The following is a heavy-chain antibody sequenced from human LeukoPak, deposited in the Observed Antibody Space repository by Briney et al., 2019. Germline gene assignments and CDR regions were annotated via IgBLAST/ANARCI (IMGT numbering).Heavy chain of an antibody. CDR2: ISYDGSNK. Sequence: GRSLRLSCAASGFTFSSYAMPWVRQAPGKGLEWVAVISYDGSNKYYADSVKGRFTISRDNSKNTLYLQMNSLRAEDTAVYYCARGGVLLWFGELSHYYFDYWGQGTLVTVSS. D-gene: IGHD3-10*01. CDR3: ARGGVLLWFGELSHYYFDY. J-gene: IGHJ4*02. CDR1: GFTFSSYA. V-gene: IGHV3-30*04.